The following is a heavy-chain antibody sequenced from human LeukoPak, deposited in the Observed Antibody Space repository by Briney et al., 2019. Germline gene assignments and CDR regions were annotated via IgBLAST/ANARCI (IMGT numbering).Heavy chain of an antibody. V-gene: IGHV3-72*01. CDR3: AIVSSFDY. J-gene: IGHJ4*02. CDR2: IRNKANSYTT. Sequence: PGGSLRLSCAASGFTFSDHYMGWVRQAPGKGLEWVGRIRNKANSYTTEYAASVKGRFTISRDDSKNSLYLQMNSLKTEDTAVYYCAIVSSFDYWGQGTLVTVSS. CDR1: GFTFSDHY. D-gene: IGHD2-15*01.